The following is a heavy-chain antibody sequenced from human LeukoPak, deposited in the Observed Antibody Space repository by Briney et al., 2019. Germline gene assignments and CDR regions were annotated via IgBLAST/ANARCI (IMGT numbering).Heavy chain of an antibody. CDR2: ISYDGSNK. V-gene: IGHV3-30*18. J-gene: IGHJ4*02. Sequence: PGGSLRLSCAASGFTFSSYGMHWVRQAPGKGLEWVAVISYDGSNKYYADSVKGRFTISRDNSKNTLYLQMNSLRAEDTAVYYCAKDWGWGRGFDYWGQGTLVTVSS. D-gene: IGHD7-27*01. CDR1: GFTFSSYG. CDR3: AKDWGWGRGFDY.